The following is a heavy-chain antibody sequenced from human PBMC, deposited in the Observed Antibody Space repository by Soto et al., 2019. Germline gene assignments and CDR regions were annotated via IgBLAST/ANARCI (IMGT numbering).Heavy chain of an antibody. V-gene: IGHV1-18*01. CDR2: ISAYNGNT. J-gene: IGHJ2*01. Sequence: QVQLVQSGAEVKKPGASVKVSCKASGYTFTSYGISWVRQAPGQGLEWMGWISAYNGNTNYAQKLQGRVTMTTDTSTSTAYIELRSLRSDDTAVYYCAREKGKGYSSSWYSSYWYFYRWGRGTLVTVSS. D-gene: IGHD6-13*01. CDR3: AREKGKGYSSSWYSSYWYFYR. CDR1: GYTFTSYG.